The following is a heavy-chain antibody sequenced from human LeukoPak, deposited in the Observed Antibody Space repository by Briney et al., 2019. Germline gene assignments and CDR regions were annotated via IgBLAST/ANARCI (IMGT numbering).Heavy chain of an antibody. CDR2: ISGSGGST. Sequence: PGGSLRLSCTASGFTFNIYAMSWVRQAPGKGLEWVSAISGSGGSTYYADSVKGRFTISRDNSKNTLYLQMNSLRAEDTAVYYCAKDNNYYDSSSYYYFDYWGQGTLVTVSS. D-gene: IGHD3-22*01. J-gene: IGHJ4*02. CDR1: GFTFNIYA. CDR3: AKDNNYYDSSSYYYFDY. V-gene: IGHV3-23*01.